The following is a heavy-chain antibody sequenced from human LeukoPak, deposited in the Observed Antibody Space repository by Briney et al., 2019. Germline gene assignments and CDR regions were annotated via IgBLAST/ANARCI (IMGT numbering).Heavy chain of an antibody. V-gene: IGHV3-11*05. D-gene: IGHD4-17*01. CDR3: GRDPNGDYIGAFDF. Sequence: GGSLRLSCAASGFTFSDYYMSWIRQVPEKGLEWVSSIRGTGGDINYADSVKGRFTISRDNSKNTLYLQMSSLRVEDTAVYYCGRDPNGDYIGAFDFWGQGTVVTVSS. CDR1: GFTFSDYY. CDR2: IRGTGGDI. J-gene: IGHJ3*01.